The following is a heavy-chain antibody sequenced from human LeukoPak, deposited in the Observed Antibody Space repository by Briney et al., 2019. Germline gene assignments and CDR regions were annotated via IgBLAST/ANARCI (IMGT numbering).Heavy chain of an antibody. CDR3: ASALTDIVATKFDF. V-gene: IGHV1-69*13. Sequence: ASVKVSCKASVGTFSSYAFSWVRQAPGQGLEWMGGIIPIFGTANYAQKFQGRVTITADESTSTAYMELSSLRSEDTAVYYCASALTDIVATKFDFWGQGTLVTVSS. CDR1: VGTFSSYA. D-gene: IGHD5-12*01. CDR2: IIPIFGTA. J-gene: IGHJ4*02.